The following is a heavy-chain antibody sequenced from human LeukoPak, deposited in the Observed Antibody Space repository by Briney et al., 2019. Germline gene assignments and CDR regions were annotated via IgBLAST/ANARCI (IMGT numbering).Heavy chain of an antibody. CDR1: GGSISGSSYY. Sequence: SETLSLTCTVSGGSISGSSYYWGWIRQPPGKGLEWIGGIYYSGSTYYNPSLKSRVTISVDTSKNQFSLKLSSVTAADTAVYYCAREESSGYYDAFDIWGQGTMVTVSS. V-gene: IGHV4-39*02. D-gene: IGHD3-22*01. J-gene: IGHJ3*02. CDR3: AREESSGYYDAFDI. CDR2: IYYSGST.